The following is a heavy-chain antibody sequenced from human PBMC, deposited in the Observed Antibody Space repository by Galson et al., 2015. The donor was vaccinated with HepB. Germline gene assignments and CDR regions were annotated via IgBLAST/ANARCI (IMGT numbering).Heavy chain of an antibody. CDR1: GGTFSSYA. D-gene: IGHD3-16*02. CDR2: IIPIFGTA. V-gene: IGHV1-69*13. CDR3: ARGFGGVIVHDMDV. Sequence: SVKVSCKASGGTFSSYAISWVRQAPGQGLEWMGGIIPIFGTANYAQKFQGRVTITADESTSTAYMELSSLRSEDTAVYYCARGFGGVIVHDMDVWGHGTTVTVSS. J-gene: IGHJ6*02.